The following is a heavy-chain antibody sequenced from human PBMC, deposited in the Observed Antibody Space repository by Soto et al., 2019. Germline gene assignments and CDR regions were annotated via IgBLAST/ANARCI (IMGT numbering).Heavy chain of an antibody. Sequence: EVKLVESGGGLVQPGRSLRLSCAASGFAFGDYAMIWFRQSPGRGLECLGFITSRRYGGTAESAASVRGRFTISRDDSQSVAYLQLNSLKTDYTGIYYCTRMHPNKYCRGGSCSAFDIWGQRTTVTGSS. CDR1: GFAFGDYA. V-gene: IGHV3-49*03. J-gene: IGHJ3*02. CDR3: TRMHPNKYCRGGSCSAFDI. CDR2: ITSRRYGGTA. D-gene: IGHD2-15*01.